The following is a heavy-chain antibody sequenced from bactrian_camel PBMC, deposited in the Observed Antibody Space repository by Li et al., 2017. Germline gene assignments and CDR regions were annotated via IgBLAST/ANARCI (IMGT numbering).Heavy chain of an antibody. Sequence: VESGGGSVQTGGSLRLSCASSEYTRTSNCMGWFRQAPGQEREGVATIYTGDGTVYYGDSVKGRFTISKDYAKKTVYLQMNSLKPEDTAMYYCVAGRAEGRWCPVEATTSEFGYRGEGTQVTVS. J-gene: IGHJ6*01. CDR1: EYTRTSNC. V-gene: IGHV3S31*01. D-gene: IGHD6*01. CDR3: VAGRAEGRWCPVEATTSEFGY. CDR2: IYTGDGTV.